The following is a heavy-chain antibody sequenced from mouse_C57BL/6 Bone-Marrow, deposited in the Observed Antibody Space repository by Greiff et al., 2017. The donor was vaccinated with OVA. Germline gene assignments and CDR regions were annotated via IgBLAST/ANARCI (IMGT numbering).Heavy chain of an antibody. CDR1: GFTFSDYY. CDR2: ISNGGGST. Sequence: EVMLVESGGGLVQPGGSLKLSCAASGFTFSDYYMYWVRQTPEKRLEWVAYISNGGGSTYYPDTVKGRFTISRDNAKNTLYLQMSRLKSEDTAMYYCARPFYDYDEEGVAYWGQGTLVTVSA. D-gene: IGHD2-4*01. V-gene: IGHV5-12*01. CDR3: ARPFYDYDEEGVAY. J-gene: IGHJ3*01.